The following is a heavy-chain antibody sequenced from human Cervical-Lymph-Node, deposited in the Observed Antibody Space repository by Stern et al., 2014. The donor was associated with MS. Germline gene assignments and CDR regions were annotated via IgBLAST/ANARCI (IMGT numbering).Heavy chain of an antibody. J-gene: IGHJ4*02. V-gene: IGHV6-1*01. CDR1: GDSVSSNSAA. D-gene: IGHD3-10*01. CDR2: TYYKSKWYK. Sequence: QVQLVESGPGLVKPSQTLSLTCAISGDSVSSNSAAWNWIRQSPSRGLEWLGRTYYKSKWYKDYAVSVKSRITINPDTSRNQFSLQLNSVTPEDTAMYYCARDTRRGRFSLGFDYWGLGTLVTVSS. CDR3: ARDTRRGRFSLGFDY.